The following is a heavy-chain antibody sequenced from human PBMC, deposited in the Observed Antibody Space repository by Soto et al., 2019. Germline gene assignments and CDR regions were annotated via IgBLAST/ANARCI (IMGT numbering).Heavy chain of an antibody. CDR1: GFTFSSYS. Sequence: GSLRLSCAASGFTFSSYSMNWVRQAPGKGLEWVSSISSSSSYIYYADSVKGRFTISRDNAKNSLYLQMNSLRAEDTAVYYCARSRGSSSARGWFDPWGQGTLVTVSS. D-gene: IGHD6-13*01. CDR2: ISSSSSYI. CDR3: ARSRGSSSARGWFDP. J-gene: IGHJ5*02. V-gene: IGHV3-21*01.